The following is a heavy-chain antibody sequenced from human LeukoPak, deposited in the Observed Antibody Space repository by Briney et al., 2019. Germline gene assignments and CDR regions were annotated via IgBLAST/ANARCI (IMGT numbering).Heavy chain of an antibody. Sequence: GGSLRLSCAASGFTFSTYWMHWVRQAPGKGLVWVSRINSDASSTSYADSVRGRFTISRDNAKNTLYLQMDSLRAEDTAVYYCARDYGPYYYGSGSYGVDHWGQGTLVTVSS. CDR2: INSDASST. V-gene: IGHV3-74*01. CDR1: GFTFSTYW. J-gene: IGHJ5*02. CDR3: ARDYGPYYYGSGSYGVDH. D-gene: IGHD3-10*01.